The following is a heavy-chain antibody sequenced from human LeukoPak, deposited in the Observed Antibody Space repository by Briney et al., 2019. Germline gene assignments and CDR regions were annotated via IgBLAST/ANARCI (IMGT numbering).Heavy chain of an antibody. V-gene: IGHV1-3*01. CDR1: GYTFTSYA. CDR3: ARDRSSGWPNYDY. Sequence: GASVKVSCKASGYTFTSYAIHWVRQAPGQRLEWMGWISAGNGNTKYSQNFQGRVTFISNTSATTAFMELSSLRSEDAAVYYCARDRSSGWPNYDYXXXXTLXTVSS. CDR2: ISAGNGNT. J-gene: IGHJ4*01. D-gene: IGHD6-19*01.